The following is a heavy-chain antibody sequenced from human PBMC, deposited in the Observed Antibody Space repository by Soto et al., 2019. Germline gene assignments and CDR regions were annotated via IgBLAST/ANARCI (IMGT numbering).Heavy chain of an antibody. CDR1: GFTFSSYG. J-gene: IGHJ5*02. V-gene: IGHV3-33*01. CDR3: ARVASPRYCISTSCAFQNWFDP. D-gene: IGHD2-2*01. CDR2: IWYDGSNK. Sequence: PGGSLRLSCAASGFTFSSYGMHWVRQAPGKGLEWVAVIWYDGSNKYYADSVKGRFTISRDNSKNTLYLQMNSLRAEDTAVYYSARVASPRYCISTSCAFQNWFDPWGQGTLVTVSS.